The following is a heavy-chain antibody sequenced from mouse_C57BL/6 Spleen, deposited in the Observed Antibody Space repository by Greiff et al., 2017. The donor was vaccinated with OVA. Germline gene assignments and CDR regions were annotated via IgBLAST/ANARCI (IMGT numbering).Heavy chain of an antibody. CDR1: GYSFTDYN. CDR2: INPNYGTN. J-gene: IGHJ2*01. Sequence: EVKLVESGPELVKPGASVKISCTASGYSFTDYNMNWVKQSNGKSLEWIGVINPNYGTNSYNQKFKGKATLTVDQSSSTAYMQLNSLTSEDSAVYYCARYYLKGYFDYWGQGTTLSVSS. D-gene: IGHD5-5*01. V-gene: IGHV1-39*01. CDR3: ARYYLKGYFDY.